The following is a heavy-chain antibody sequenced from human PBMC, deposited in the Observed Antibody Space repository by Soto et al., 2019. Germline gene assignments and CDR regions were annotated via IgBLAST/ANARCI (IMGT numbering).Heavy chain of an antibody. Sequence: QVQLVQSGAEVKKPGASVKVSCKASGYTFTSYGISWVRQAPGQGLEWMGWISAYNGNTNYAQKLQGRVTMTTDTSTSTAYMELRSLRSDDTAVYYCARDRPTGYSSGWYSVWFDPWGQGTLVTVSS. J-gene: IGHJ5*02. D-gene: IGHD6-19*01. V-gene: IGHV1-18*01. CDR2: ISAYNGNT. CDR1: GYTFTSYG. CDR3: ARDRPTGYSSGWYSVWFDP.